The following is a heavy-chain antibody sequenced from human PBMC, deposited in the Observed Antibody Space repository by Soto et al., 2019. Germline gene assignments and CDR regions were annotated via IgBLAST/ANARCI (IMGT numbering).Heavy chain of an antibody. CDR2: IYYSGST. CDR3: ARGGDDLNYFDY. Sequence: SETLSLTCTVSGGSISSYYWSWIRQPPGKGLEWIGYIYYSGSTNYNPSLKSRVTISVDTSKNQFSLKLSSVTAADTAVYYCARGGDDLNYFDYWGQGTLVTVSS. D-gene: IGHD3-16*01. J-gene: IGHJ4*02. V-gene: IGHV4-59*01. CDR1: GGSISSYY.